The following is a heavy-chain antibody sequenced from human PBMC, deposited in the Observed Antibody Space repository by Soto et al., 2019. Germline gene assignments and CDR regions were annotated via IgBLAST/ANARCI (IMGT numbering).Heavy chain of an antibody. D-gene: IGHD2-2*01. CDR3: AITPVVVPAARDSEEEWFAP. CDR1: GYTFTSYG. V-gene: IGHV1-18*01. J-gene: IGHJ5*02. CDR2: ISAYNGNT. Sequence: ASVKVSCKASGYTFTSYGISWVRQAPGQGLEWMGWISAYNGNTNYAQKLQGRVTMTTDTSTSTAYMELRSLRSDDTAVYYCAITPVVVPAARDSEEEWFAPWGQGSLVTVSS.